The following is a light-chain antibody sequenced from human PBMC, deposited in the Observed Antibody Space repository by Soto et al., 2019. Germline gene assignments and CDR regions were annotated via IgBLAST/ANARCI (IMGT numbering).Light chain of an antibody. J-gene: IGLJ3*02. Sequence: QSALTQPASVSGSAGQSITISCSGTMRDVGAYNLVSWYQQHPVTAPKLIIYEVRNRPSGIFSRFSGSRSGNTASLTISGLQSEDEGDYYCSAYTARSTLVFGGGTKVTVL. CDR1: MRDVGAYNL. CDR2: EVR. V-gene: IGLV2-14*01. CDR3: SAYTARSTLV.